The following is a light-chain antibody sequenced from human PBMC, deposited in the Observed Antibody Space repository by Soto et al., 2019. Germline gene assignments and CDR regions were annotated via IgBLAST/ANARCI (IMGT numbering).Light chain of an antibody. Sequence: QTVVTQEPSFSVSPGGTVTLTCGLSSGSVSTTYYPSWYQLTPGQAPRTLIYHTNTRSSGVPDRFSGSILGNKAALTITGAQADDESDYSCVLSMGSGIWVFGGGTKLTVL. J-gene: IGLJ3*02. V-gene: IGLV8-61*01. CDR3: VLSMGSGIWV. CDR1: SGSVSTTYY. CDR2: HTN.